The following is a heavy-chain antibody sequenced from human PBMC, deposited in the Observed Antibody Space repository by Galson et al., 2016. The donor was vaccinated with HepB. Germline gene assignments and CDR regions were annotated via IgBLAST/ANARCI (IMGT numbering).Heavy chain of an antibody. CDR2: ISSSSSYI. J-gene: IGHJ3*02. D-gene: IGHD3-16*01. CDR1: GFTFSSYS. V-gene: IGHV3-21*01. Sequence: SLRLSCAASGFTFSSYSMNWVRQAPGKGLEWVSSISSSSSYIYYADSVKGRFTISRDNAKNSLYLQMNSLRAEDTAVYYCARTYYDYVWGSYSQVFDAFDIGGQGTMVTVSS. CDR3: ARTYYDYVWGSYSQVFDAFDI.